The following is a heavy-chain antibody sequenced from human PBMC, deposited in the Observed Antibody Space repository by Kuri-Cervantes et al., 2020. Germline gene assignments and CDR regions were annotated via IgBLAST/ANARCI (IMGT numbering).Heavy chain of an antibody. CDR1: SFTFRNYW. Sequence: GGSLRLSCAASSFTFRNYWMSWVRQAPGRGLEWVANMNEDGGEKNYVESVKGRFTISRDNAKNSLYLQMDSLRAEDTAVYYCAREESVNYYDSSGFDYWGQGTLVTVSS. D-gene: IGHD3-22*01. CDR2: MNEDGGEK. V-gene: IGHV3-7*01. J-gene: IGHJ4*02. CDR3: AREESVNYYDSSGFDY.